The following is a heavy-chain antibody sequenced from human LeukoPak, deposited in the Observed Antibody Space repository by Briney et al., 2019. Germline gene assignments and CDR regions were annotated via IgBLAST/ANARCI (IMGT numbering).Heavy chain of an antibody. V-gene: IGHV3-21*01. J-gene: IGHJ6*04. Sequence: GGSLRLSCAGSGFTFNTYNMNWVRQAPGKGLEWVSSISSSSSYIYYADSVKGRFTISRDNAKNSLYLQMNSLRAEDTAVYYCAELGITMIGGVWGKGTTVTISS. CDR3: AELGITMIGGV. D-gene: IGHD3-10*02. CDR2: ISSSSSYI. CDR1: GFTFNTYN.